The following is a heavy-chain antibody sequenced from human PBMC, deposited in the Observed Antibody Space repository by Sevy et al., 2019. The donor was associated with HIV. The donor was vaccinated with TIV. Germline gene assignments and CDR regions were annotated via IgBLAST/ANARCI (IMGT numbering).Heavy chain of an antibody. Sequence: GGSLRLSCAASGFTLSSFWMTWVRQAPGKGLEWVANIKEDGSDKNYLDSVKGRFTISRDNAKNSLYLQMNSLRAEDTAVYYCTKDKKKYDRIVYYDAFDIWGQGTMVTVSS. CDR3: TKDKKKYDRIVYYDAFDI. CDR1: GFTLSSFW. J-gene: IGHJ3*02. CDR2: IKEDGSDK. D-gene: IGHD3-22*01. V-gene: IGHV3-7*03.